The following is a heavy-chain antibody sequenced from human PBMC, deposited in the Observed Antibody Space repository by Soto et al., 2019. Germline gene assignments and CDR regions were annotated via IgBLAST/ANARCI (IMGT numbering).Heavy chain of an antibody. V-gene: IGHV1-69*13. J-gene: IGHJ6*02. CDR1: GGTFSSYA. D-gene: IGHD6-6*01. CDR3: ASIAARVYYYGMDV. CDR2: IIPIFGTA. Sequence: SVTVSCKASGGTFSSYAISWVRQAPGQGLEWMGGIIPIFGTANYAQKFQGRVTITADESTSTAYMELSSLRSEDTAVYYCASIAARVYYYGMDVWGQGTTVTVS.